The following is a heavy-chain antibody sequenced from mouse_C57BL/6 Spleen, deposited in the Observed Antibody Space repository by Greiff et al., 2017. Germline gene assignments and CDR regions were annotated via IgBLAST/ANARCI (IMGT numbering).Heavy chain of an antibody. Sequence: EVKLVESGGGLVKPGGSLKLSCAASGFTFSDSGMHWVRQAPEKGLEWVAYISSGSSTIYYADTVKGRFTISRDNAKNTLFLQMTSLRSEDTAMYYGARGLITTVVDDAMDYWGQGTSVTVSS. V-gene: IGHV5-17*01. D-gene: IGHD1-1*01. CDR3: ARGLITTVVDDAMDY. CDR1: GFTFSDSG. J-gene: IGHJ4*01. CDR2: ISSGSSTI.